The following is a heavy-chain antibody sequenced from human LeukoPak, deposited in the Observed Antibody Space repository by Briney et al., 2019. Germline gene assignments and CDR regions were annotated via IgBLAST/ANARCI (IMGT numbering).Heavy chain of an antibody. V-gene: IGHV1-8*03. Sequence: GASVKVSCKASGYTFTSYDINWVRQATGQRLEWMGWMNPNSGNTGYAQKFQGRVTITRNTSRSTAYMELSSLTSEDTAVYYCARRMYSYYYGSGSSPYYFDYWGQGTLVTVSS. CDR3: ARRMYSYYYGSGSSPYYFDY. D-gene: IGHD3-10*01. CDR2: MNPNSGNT. J-gene: IGHJ4*02. CDR1: GYTFTSYD.